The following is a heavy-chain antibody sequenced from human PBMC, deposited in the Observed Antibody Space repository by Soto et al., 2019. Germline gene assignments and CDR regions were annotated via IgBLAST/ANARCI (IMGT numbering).Heavy chain of an antibody. CDR1: GFTFDDYA. V-gene: IGHV3-9*01. D-gene: IGHD6-13*01. Sequence: GGSLRLSCAASGFTFDDYAMHWVRQAPGKGLEWVSGISWNSGSIGYADSVKGRFTISRDNAKNSLYLQMNSLRAEDTALYYCAKGPDSSSWYDYYYYMDVWGKGTTVTVSS. J-gene: IGHJ6*03. CDR2: ISWNSGSI. CDR3: AKGPDSSSWYDYYYYMDV.